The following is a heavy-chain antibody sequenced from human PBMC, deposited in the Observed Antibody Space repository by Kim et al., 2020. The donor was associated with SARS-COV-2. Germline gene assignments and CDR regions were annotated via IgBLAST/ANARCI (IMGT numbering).Heavy chain of an antibody. CDR2: MNPNSGDT. V-gene: IGHV1-8*01. Sequence: ASVKVSCKASGYTFTSFDINWVRQATGQGLEWMGWMNPNSGDTGYAQKFQGRVTMTRNTSITTAYMELSSLRSEDTAVYYCVKVYYFYGMDVWGQGTTVTVSS. CDR3: VKVYYFYGMDV. CDR1: GYTFTSFD. J-gene: IGHJ6*02.